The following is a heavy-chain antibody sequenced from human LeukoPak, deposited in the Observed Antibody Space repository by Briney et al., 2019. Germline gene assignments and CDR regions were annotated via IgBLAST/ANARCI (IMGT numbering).Heavy chain of an antibody. CDR3: ARETTVVPYYFDY. J-gene: IGHJ4*02. V-gene: IGHV4-30-4*08. Sequence: PSETLSLTCTVSGGSISSGDYYWSWIRQPPGKGLEWIGYIYNSGSTYYNPSPKSRVTISVDTSKNQFSLKLSSVTAADTAAYYCARETTVVPYYFDYWGQGTLVTVSS. D-gene: IGHD4-23*01. CDR2: IYNSGST. CDR1: GGSISSGDYY.